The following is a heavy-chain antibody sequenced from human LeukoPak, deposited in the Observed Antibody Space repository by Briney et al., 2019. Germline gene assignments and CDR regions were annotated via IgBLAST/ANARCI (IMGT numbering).Heavy chain of an antibody. CDR2: ISPADSET. J-gene: IGHJ4*02. CDR1: GYRFTDWW. CDR3: ARLSSYSGSPIDY. D-gene: IGHD1-26*01. Sequence: GESLKISCKASGYRFTDWWIAWVRQVPGEGLECMGIISPADSETRYSPSYQGQVTISVDKSVTTAYLQWSGLKASDTALYYCARLSSYSGSPIDYWGQGTLVTVSS. V-gene: IGHV5-51*01.